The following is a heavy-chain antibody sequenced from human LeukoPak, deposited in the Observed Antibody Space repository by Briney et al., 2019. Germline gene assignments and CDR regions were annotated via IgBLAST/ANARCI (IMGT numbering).Heavy chain of an antibody. V-gene: IGHV4-34*01. D-gene: IGHD2-21*02. CDR2: INHSGYT. J-gene: IGHJ4*02. CDR1: GVSFNDYY. Sequence: SETLSLTCAVSGVSFNDYYWSWLRQTPGKGLEWIGEINHSGYTNDSPSLKSRVTLSIDTSRKQFSLNLRSVTVADTGIYYCTRMTAGHDYWGQGTLVTVSS. CDR3: TRMTAGHDY.